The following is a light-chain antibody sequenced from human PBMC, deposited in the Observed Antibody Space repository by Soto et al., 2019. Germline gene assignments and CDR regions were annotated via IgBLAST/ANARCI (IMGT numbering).Light chain of an antibody. CDR2: EVS. CDR1: SSDIGYYNY. J-gene: IGLJ1*01. CDR3: CSYAGTYSYV. V-gene: IGLV2-14*01. Sequence: QSALTQPASVSGSPGQSITISCTGTSSDIGYYNYVSWYQQHPGKAPRLMIYEVSNRPSGVSNRFSGSKSGNTASLTISGLQAEDEADYYCCSYAGTYSYVFGSGTKLTVL.